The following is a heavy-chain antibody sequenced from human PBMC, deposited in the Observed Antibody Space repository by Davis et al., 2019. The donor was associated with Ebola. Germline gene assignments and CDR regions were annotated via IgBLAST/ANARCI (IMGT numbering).Heavy chain of an antibody. J-gene: IGHJ6*02. CDR2: IYYSGST. CDR3: ARGHYYYGMDV. V-gene: IGHV4-59*01. Sequence: SETLSLTCTVSGGSISSYYWSWIRQPPGKGLEWIGYIYYSGSTNYNPSLKSRVTISVDTSKNQFSLKLRSVTAADTAVYYCARGHYYYGMDVGGQGTTVTVSS. CDR1: GGSISSYY.